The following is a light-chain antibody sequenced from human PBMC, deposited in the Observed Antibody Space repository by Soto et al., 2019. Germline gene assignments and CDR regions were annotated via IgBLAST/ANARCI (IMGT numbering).Light chain of an antibody. CDR2: AAS. CDR3: HQRYDIPT. J-gene: IGKJ5*01. CDR1: QNINSD. V-gene: IGKV1-39*01. Sequence: DITMTQSPSSLSASVGDNVIITCRARQNINSDLNWYQQKPGKAPKLRIYAASSLQSGVPSRFSVSGSGTDFTLTVSSLQPEEFATYYCHQRYDIPTFGQGTRLEIK.